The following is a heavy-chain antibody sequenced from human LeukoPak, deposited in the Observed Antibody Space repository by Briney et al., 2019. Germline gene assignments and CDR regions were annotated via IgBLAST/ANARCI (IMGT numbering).Heavy chain of an antibody. D-gene: IGHD5-18*01. Sequence: PGGSLRLSCAASGFTFSSYAMSWVRQAPGKGLEWVSAISGSGGNTYYADSVKGRFTISRDNSKNTLYLQMNSLRAEDTAVYYCAKLSNQYSYFDYWGQGTLVTVSS. CDR3: AKLSNQYSYFDY. V-gene: IGHV3-23*01. CDR2: ISGSGGNT. CDR1: GFTFSSYA. J-gene: IGHJ4*02.